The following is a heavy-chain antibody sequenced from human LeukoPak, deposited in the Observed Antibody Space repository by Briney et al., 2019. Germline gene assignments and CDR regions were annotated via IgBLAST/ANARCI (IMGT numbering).Heavy chain of an antibody. D-gene: IGHD3/OR15-3a*01. CDR1: GYTFTSYY. CDR3: AGDFWTGYYFRD. V-gene: IGHV1-46*01. J-gene: IGHJ4*02. CDR2: INPGGGST. Sequence: ASVKVSCKASGYTFTSYYMHWVRQAPGQGLEWMGIINPGGGSTSYAQKFQGRVTMTRDMSTSTVYMELSSLRSEDTAVYYCAGDFWTGYYFRDWGQGTLVTVSS.